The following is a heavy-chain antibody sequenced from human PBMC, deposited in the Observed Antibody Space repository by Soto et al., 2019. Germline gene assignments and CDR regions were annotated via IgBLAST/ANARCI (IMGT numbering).Heavy chain of an antibody. Sequence: ASGKVSCKVSGYTLTELSLHWVRQAPGKGLEWMGGFDPEDGETIYAQKFQGRVTMTEDTSTDTAYMELSSLRSEDTAVYYCAADRTYCGGDCYVDWGQGTLVTVSS. V-gene: IGHV1-24*01. J-gene: IGHJ4*02. CDR2: FDPEDGET. D-gene: IGHD2-21*02. CDR3: AADRTYCGGDCYVD. CDR1: GYTLTELS.